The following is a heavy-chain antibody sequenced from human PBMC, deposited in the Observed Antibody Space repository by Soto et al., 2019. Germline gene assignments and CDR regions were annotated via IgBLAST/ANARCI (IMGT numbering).Heavy chain of an antibody. Sequence: ASVKVSCKASGYTFTGYYMHWVRQAPGQGLEWMGWINPNSGGTNYAQKFQGRVTMTRDTSISTAYMELSRLISDDTAVYYCGRGSTVTTERGGAFDSWGQGTMVTVSS. D-gene: IGHD4-17*01. CDR2: INPNSGGT. V-gene: IGHV1-2*02. J-gene: IGHJ3*02. CDR1: GYTFTGYY. CDR3: GRGSTVTTERGGAFDS.